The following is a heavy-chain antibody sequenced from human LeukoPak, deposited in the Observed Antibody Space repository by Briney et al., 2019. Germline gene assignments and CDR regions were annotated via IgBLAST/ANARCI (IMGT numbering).Heavy chain of an antibody. Sequence: GGSLRLSCAASGFTVSSNYMSWVRQAPGKGLEWVSVIYSGGSTYYADSVKGRFTISRDNSKKTLYLQMNSLRAEDTAVYYCAWSDGDYAPGYWGQGTLVTVSS. CDR3: AWSDGDYAPGY. CDR1: GFTVSSNY. D-gene: IGHD4-17*01. J-gene: IGHJ4*02. V-gene: IGHV3-53*01. CDR2: IYSGGST.